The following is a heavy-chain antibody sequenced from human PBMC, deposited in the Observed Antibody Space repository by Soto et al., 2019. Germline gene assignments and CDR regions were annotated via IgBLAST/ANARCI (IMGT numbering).Heavy chain of an antibody. D-gene: IGHD2-8*01. CDR2: IWYDGSHK. CDR1: GFTFSTYG. J-gene: IGHJ6*02. V-gene: IGHV3-33*01. CDR3: ARVYSFAGMDV. Sequence: QVQLVESGGGVVQPGRSLRLSCAASGFTFSTYGMHWVRQAPGKGLEWVAVIWYDGSHKYYADSVKGRFTISRDNSKNTLFLQMNSLRAEDTAVYYCARVYSFAGMDVWGQGTTVTVSS.